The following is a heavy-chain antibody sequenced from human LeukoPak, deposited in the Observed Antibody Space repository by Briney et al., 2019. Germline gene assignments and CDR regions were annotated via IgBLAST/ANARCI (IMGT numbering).Heavy chain of an antibody. CDR3: ARDLYYYDSSGYGGAFDI. CDR2: INPSGGST. V-gene: IGHV1-46*01. Sequence: GASVKVSCKASGYTFTSYYMHWVRQAPGQGLEWMGIINPSGGSTSYAQKLQGRVTMTRDTSTSTVYMELSSLRSEDTAVYYCARDLYYYDSSGYGGAFDIWGQGTMVTVSS. D-gene: IGHD3-22*01. J-gene: IGHJ3*02. CDR1: GYTFTSYY.